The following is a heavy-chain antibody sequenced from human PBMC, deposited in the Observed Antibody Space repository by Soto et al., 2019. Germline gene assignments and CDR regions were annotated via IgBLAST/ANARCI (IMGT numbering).Heavy chain of an antibody. Sequence: ASVKVSCKASGYTFTGYYMHWVRQAPGQGLEWMGWINPNSGGTNYAQKFQGRVTMTRDTSISTAYMELSRLRSDDTAVYYCARVHPSSGYYVYAFDIWGQGTMVTVSS. J-gene: IGHJ3*02. CDR1: GYTFTGYY. D-gene: IGHD3-22*01. CDR2: INPNSGGT. V-gene: IGHV1-2*02. CDR3: ARVHPSSGYYVYAFDI.